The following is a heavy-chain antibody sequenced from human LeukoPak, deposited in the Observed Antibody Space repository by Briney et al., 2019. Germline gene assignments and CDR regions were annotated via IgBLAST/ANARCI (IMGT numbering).Heavy chain of an antibody. CDR3: ARGQRYSLSLFDY. CDR2: IYHSGST. V-gene: IGHV4-38-2*02. J-gene: IGHJ4*02. CDR1: GYSISSGYY. D-gene: IGHD2-21*01. Sequence: SETLSLTCTVSGYSISSGYYWGWIRQPPGKGLEWIGSIYHSGSTNYNPSLKSRVTISVDTSKNQFSLKLSSVTAADTAVYYCARGQRYSLSLFDYWGQGTLVTVSS.